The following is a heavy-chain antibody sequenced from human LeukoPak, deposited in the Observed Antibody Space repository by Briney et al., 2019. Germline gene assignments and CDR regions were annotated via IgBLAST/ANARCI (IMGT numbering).Heavy chain of an antibody. D-gene: IGHD3-22*01. Sequence: EASVKVSSKASGYTFTDYYMHWVRQAPGQGLEWMGWINPNSGGTNYAQKFQGRVTMTRDTSISTAYMELSGLRSDDTAVYYCARASYYYDSSGYPGYYFDYWGQGTLVTVSS. CDR2: INPNSGGT. V-gene: IGHV1-2*02. CDR3: ARASYYYDSSGYPGYYFDY. J-gene: IGHJ4*02. CDR1: GYTFTDYY.